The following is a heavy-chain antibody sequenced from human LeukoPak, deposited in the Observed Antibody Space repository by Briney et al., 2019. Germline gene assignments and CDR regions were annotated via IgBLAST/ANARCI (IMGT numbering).Heavy chain of an antibody. D-gene: IGHD6-6*01. CDR2: IYYSGST. Sequence: SETLSLTCTVSGGSISSYYWSWIRQPPGKGLEWIGYIYYSGSTNYNPSLKSRVTISVDTSKNQFSLKLSSVTAADTAVYYCARHSSTSLYYYYYGMDVWGQGTTVTVSS. CDR3: ARHSSTSLYYYYYGMDV. V-gene: IGHV4-59*01. J-gene: IGHJ6*02. CDR1: GGSISSYY.